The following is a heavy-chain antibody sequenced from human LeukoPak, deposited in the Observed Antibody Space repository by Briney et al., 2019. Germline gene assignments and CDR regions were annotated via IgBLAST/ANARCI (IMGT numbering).Heavy chain of an antibody. V-gene: IGHV3-48*03. CDR1: GFTFSSYE. Sequence: GGSLRLSCAASGFTFSSYEMNWVRQAPGKGLEWVSYISSSGSTIYYADSVKGRFTISRDNAKNSLYLQMNSLRAEDTAVYYCARPDYAAACDIWGQGTMVTVSS. J-gene: IGHJ3*02. CDR2: ISSSGSTI. D-gene: IGHD4-17*01. CDR3: ARPDYAAACDI.